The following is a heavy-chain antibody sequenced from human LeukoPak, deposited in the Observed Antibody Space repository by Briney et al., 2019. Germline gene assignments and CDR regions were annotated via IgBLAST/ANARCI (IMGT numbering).Heavy chain of an antibody. V-gene: IGHV1-24*01. J-gene: IGHJ4*02. CDR1: GYTLTELS. D-gene: IGHD3-9*01. CDR3: ATGPFLSPILTGYMGMVDY. Sequence: GASVKVSCKVSGYTLTELSMHWVRQAPGKGLEWMGGFDPEDGETIYAQKFQGRVTMTEDTSTDTAYMELSSLRSEDTAVYYCATGPFLSPILTGYMGMVDYWGQGTLVTVSS. CDR2: FDPEDGET.